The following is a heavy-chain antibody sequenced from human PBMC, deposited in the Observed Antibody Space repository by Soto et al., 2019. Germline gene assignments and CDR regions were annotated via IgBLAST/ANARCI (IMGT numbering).Heavy chain of an antibody. CDR1: GGSITSSNYH. Sequence: SETLSLTCTVSGGSITSSNYHWGWSRQPPGKGLEWIGTIYYSGNTYYNPSLKSRVTMSMDASKNQFSLTLSSVAVADTAVYYCSRLTNARPGDDWGQGTRGTVSS. CDR3: SRLTNARPGDD. D-gene: IGHD2-2*01. CDR2: IYYSGNT. V-gene: IGHV4-39*01. J-gene: IGHJ4*02.